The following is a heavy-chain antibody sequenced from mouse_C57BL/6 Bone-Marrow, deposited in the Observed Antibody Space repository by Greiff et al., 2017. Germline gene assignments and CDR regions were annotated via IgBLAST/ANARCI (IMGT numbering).Heavy chain of an antibody. J-gene: IGHJ3*01. CDR1: GYAFSSSW. CDR2: IYPGDGDT. V-gene: IGHV1-82*01. CDR3: ARSELRGFAY. D-gene: IGHD1-1*01. Sequence: QVQLQQSGPELVKPGASVKISCKASGYAFSSSWMNWVKQRPGKGLEWIGRIYPGDGDTNYNGKFKGKATLTADKSSSTAYMQLSSLTSEDSAVYFCARSELRGFAYWGQGTLVTVSA.